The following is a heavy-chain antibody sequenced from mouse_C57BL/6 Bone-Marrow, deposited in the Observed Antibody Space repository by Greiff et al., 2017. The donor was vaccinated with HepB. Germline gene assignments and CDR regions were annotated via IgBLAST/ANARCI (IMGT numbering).Heavy chain of an antibody. CDR1: GFTFSSYA. D-gene: IGHD2-10*01. V-gene: IGHV5-4*03. Sequence: EVKLMESGGGLVKPGGSLKLSCAASGFTFSSYAMSWVRQTPEKRLEWVATISAGGSYTYYPDNVKGRFTISRDNAKNNLYLQMSHLKSEDTAMYYCARAYYPFDYWGQGTTLTVSS. CDR3: ARAYYPFDY. J-gene: IGHJ2*01. CDR2: ISAGGSYT.